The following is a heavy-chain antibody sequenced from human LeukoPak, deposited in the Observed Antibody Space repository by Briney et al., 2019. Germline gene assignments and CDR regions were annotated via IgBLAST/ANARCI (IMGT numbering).Heavy chain of an antibody. CDR1: GGSTSSSSYY. V-gene: IGHV4-39*07. CDR3: ASGYSSSWYLY. D-gene: IGHD6-13*01. J-gene: IGHJ4*02. Sequence: SETLSLTCTVSGGSTSSSSYYWGWIRQPPGKGLEWIGEINHSGSTNYNPSLKSRVTISVDTSKNQLSLKLSSVTAADTAVYYCASGYSSSWYLYWGQGTLVTVSS. CDR2: INHSGST.